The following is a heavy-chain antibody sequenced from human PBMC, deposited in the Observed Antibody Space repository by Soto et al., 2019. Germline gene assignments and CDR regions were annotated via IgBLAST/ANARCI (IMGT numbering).Heavy chain of an antibody. V-gene: IGHV4-59*01. CDR1: GGSISSYY. D-gene: IGHD6-19*01. CDR3: ASLATSGYSSGWYNWFDP. J-gene: IGHJ5*02. Sequence: SETLSLTCSVSGGSISSYYWSWIRQPPGKGLEWIGYIHYSGSTNYNPSLKSRVTISVDTSKNQFSLKLSSVTAADTAVYYCASLATSGYSSGWYNWFDPWGQGTLVTVS. CDR2: IHYSGST.